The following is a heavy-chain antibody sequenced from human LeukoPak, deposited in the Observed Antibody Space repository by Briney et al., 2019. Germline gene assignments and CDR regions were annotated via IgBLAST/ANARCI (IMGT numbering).Heavy chain of an antibody. CDR1: GDSVSSYY. V-gene: IGHV4-59*02. CDR3: ARKRSFDL. Sequence: SETLSLTCTVSGDSVSSYYWSWIRQPPGKRLEWIGCIYYSESAAYNPSLKSRVTISLDTSKNQFFLKLSSVTAADTAVYYCARKRSFDLWGQGTLVTVSS. J-gene: IGHJ4*02. CDR2: IYYSESA. D-gene: IGHD3-9*01.